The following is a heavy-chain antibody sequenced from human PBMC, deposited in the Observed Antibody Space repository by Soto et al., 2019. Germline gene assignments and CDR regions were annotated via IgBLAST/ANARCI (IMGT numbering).Heavy chain of an antibody. CDR2: IYYSGST. CDR3: ARSEYSSSWFFDY. D-gene: IGHD6-13*01. V-gene: IGHV4-39*01. CDR1: GGSISSSSYY. Sequence: QLQLQESGPGLVKPSETLSLTCTVSGGSISSSSYYWGWIRQPPGKGLEWIGSIYYSGSTYYNPSLKSLVTISVDTSKNQFSLKLSSVTAADTAVYYCARSEYSSSWFFDYWGQGTLVTVSS. J-gene: IGHJ4*02.